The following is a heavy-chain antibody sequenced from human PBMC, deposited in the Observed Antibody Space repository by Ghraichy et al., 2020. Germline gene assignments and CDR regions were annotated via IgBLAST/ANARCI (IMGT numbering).Heavy chain of an antibody. V-gene: IGHV3-23*01. CDR1: GFTFSSYA. D-gene: IGHD1-26*01. CDR3: ARARGSYFDYFDY. Sequence: GESLNISCAASGFTFSSYAMSWVRQAPGKGLEWVSAISGSGGSTYYADSVKGRFTISRDNSKNTLYLQMNSLRAEDTAVYYCARARGSYFDYFDYWGQGTLVTVSS. J-gene: IGHJ4*02. CDR2: ISGSGGST.